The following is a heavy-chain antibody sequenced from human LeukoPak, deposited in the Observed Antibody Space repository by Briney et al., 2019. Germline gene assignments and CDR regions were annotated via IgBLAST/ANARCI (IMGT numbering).Heavy chain of an antibody. CDR3: ASTDRSLLFDY. Sequence: IGEINHSGSTNYNPSLKSRVTISVDTSKNQFSLKLSSVTAADTAVYYCASTDRSLLFDYWGQGTLVTVSS. D-gene: IGHD6-6*01. J-gene: IGHJ4*02. CDR2: INHSGST. V-gene: IGHV4-34*01.